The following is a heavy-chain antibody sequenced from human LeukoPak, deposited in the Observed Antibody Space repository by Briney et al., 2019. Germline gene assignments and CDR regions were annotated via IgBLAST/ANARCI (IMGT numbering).Heavy chain of an antibody. CDR1: GFTFSDYY. Sequence: GGSLRLSCAASGFTFSDYYMSWIRQAPGKGLEWVSYISRSTTYTSYADSVKGRFTISRDNAKNSLYLQMNSLRAEDTAVYYCAVKGQWLESGDYYFDYWGQGTLATVSS. CDR3: AVKGQWLESGDYYFDY. V-gene: IGHV3-11*06. D-gene: IGHD6-19*01. J-gene: IGHJ4*02. CDR2: ISRSTTYT.